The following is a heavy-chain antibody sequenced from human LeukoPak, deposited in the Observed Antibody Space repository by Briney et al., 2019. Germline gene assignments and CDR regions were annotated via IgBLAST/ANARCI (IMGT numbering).Heavy chain of an antibody. CDR2: IYSGGTT. Sequence: GGSLRLSCAVSGLTVSGNYMSWVRQAPGKGLEWVSLIYSGGTTYYADSVKGRFTISRDNSKNTLYLQMNSLRAEDTAVYYCARRAGGYSHPYDYWGQGILVTVSS. CDR1: GLTVSGNY. J-gene: IGHJ4*02. D-gene: IGHD4-23*01. CDR3: ARRAGGYSHPYDY. V-gene: IGHV3-53*01.